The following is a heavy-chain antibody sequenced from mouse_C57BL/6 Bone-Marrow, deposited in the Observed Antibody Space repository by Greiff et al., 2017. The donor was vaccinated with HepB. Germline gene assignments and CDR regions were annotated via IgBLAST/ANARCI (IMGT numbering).Heavy chain of an antibody. CDR2: IYPGSGST. D-gene: IGHD2-5*01. V-gene: IGHV1-55*01. CDR3: ARRRTYYSNYDAMDY. Sequence: VQRVESGAELVKPGASVKMSCKASGYTFTSYWITWVKQRPGQGLEWIGDIYPGSGSTNYNEKFKSKATLTVDTSSSTAYMQLSSLTSEDSAVYYCARRRTYYSNYDAMDYWGQGTSVTVSS. CDR1: GYTFTSYW. J-gene: IGHJ4*01.